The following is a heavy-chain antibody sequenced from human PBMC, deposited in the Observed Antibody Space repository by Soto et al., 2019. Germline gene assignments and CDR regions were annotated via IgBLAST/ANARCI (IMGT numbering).Heavy chain of an antibody. CDR1: GGSISTGGYY. CDR2: IYYSGST. CDR3: ARGLSVTLFDN. J-gene: IGHJ4*02. D-gene: IGHD4-17*01. Sequence: QVQLQESGPGLVKPSQTLSFTCTVSGGSISTGGYYWTWIRQHPGKGLEWIGYIYYSGSTYYNPSLKSRVTISVDTSKNQFSLKLSSVTAADTAVYYCARGLSVTLFDNWCQGTLVTFSS. V-gene: IGHV4-31*03.